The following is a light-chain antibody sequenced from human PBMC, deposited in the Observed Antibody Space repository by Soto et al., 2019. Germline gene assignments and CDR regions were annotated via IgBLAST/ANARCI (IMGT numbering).Light chain of an antibody. CDR1: QSISSS. V-gene: IGKV1-39*01. CDR3: QQSYSALVA. Sequence: DFQMTQSPSSLSASVGDRVTITCRASQSISSSLNWYQQKPGKAPEPLIYAASSLQSGVPSRFSGSGSGTDFTLTISSLQPEDFATYYCQQSYSALVAFGQGTKVDNK. CDR2: AAS. J-gene: IGKJ1*01.